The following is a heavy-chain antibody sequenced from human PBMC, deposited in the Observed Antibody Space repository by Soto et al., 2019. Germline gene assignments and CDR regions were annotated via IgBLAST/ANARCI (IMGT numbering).Heavy chain of an antibody. Sequence: PGGSLRLSCAASGFSFSSYGMHWVRQAPGKGLEWVSVIWYDGSNKYYADSVKGRFTISRDNSKNTLYLQMDSLRAEDTAVYYCARDGVPAAALRFWHYYYYMDVWGKGPTVTVSS. CDR2: IWYDGSNK. D-gene: IGHD2-2*01. V-gene: IGHV3-33*01. CDR3: ARDGVPAAALRFWHYYYYMDV. J-gene: IGHJ6*03. CDR1: GFSFSSYG.